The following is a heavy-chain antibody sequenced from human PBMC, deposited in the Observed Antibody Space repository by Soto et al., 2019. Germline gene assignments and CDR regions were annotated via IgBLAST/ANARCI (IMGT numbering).Heavy chain of an antibody. J-gene: IGHJ6*02. CDR1: GFTFSNAW. V-gene: IGHV3-15*07. CDR3: TTDPWFGELSLYYYGMDV. D-gene: IGHD3-10*01. Sequence: GGSLRLSCAASGFTFSNAWMNWVRQAPGKGLEWVGRIKSKTDGGTTDYAAPVKGRFTISRDDSKNTLYLQMNSLKTEDTAVYYCTTDPWFGELSLYYYGMDVWGQGTTVTVSS. CDR2: IKSKTDGGTT.